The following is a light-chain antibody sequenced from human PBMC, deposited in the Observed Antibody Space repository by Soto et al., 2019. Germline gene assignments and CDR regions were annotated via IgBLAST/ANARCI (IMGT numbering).Light chain of an antibody. CDR1: KSVSSSY. V-gene: IGKV3-20*01. CDR3: QQYGSSHLFT. Sequence: EIVLTQSPGTLSLSPGERATLSCRASKSVSSSYLDWYQQTPGQAPRLLIYGASSRATGIPDRFSGSGSGTDFTLTISRLEPENCAVYYCQQYGSSHLFTFGPGTKVDIK. J-gene: IGKJ3*01. CDR2: GAS.